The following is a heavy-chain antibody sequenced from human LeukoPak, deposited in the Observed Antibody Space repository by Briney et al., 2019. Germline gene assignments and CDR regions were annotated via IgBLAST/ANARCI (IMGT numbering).Heavy chain of an antibody. J-gene: IGHJ4*02. CDR1: GYTFTSYG. V-gene: IGHV1-18*01. D-gene: IGHD1-26*01. CDR2: ISAYSTYNGNT. Sequence: ASVKVSCKASGYTFTSYGISWVRQAPGQGPEWMGWISAYSTYNGNTNYAQKFQGRVTMTTDTSTSTAYMELRSLRSDDTAVYYCARDPAWASYFDYWGQGTLVTVSS. CDR3: ARDPAWASYFDY.